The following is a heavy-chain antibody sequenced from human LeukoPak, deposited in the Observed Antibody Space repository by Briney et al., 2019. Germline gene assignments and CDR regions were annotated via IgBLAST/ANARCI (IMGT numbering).Heavy chain of an antibody. J-gene: IGHJ4*02. CDR2: ISSSGSTK. CDR1: GFTFSSYG. Sequence: PGGSLSLSCAASGFTFSSYGMNWVRQAPGKGLEWVSYISSSGSTKNYADSVEGRFTISRDNAKNSLYLQMNSLRAEDTAVYYCAREFRGVTRYFDYWGQGTLVTVSS. D-gene: IGHD3-10*01. V-gene: IGHV3-48*04. CDR3: AREFRGVTRYFDY.